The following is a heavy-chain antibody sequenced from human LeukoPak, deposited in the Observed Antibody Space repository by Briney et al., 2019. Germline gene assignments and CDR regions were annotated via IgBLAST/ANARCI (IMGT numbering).Heavy chain of an antibody. V-gene: IGHV3-48*04. CDR1: NFTFSDYT. D-gene: IGHD2-21*02. CDR3: ARVAGEGDSSYYYHMDV. Sequence: GGSLRLSCAASNFTFSDYTMNWVRQAPGKGLEGVSYIDSVDASRYYADSLKGRCTISRDNAKKTLFLQMNSLRVEDTAVYYCARVAGEGDSSYYYHMDVWGKGTTVTISS. CDR2: IDSVDASR. J-gene: IGHJ6*03.